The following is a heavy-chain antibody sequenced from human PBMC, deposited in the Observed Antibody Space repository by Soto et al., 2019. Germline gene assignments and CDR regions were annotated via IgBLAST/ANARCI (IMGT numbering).Heavy chain of an antibody. CDR1: GYSISSGYY. J-gene: IGHJ5*02. CDR3: ARDFCSSTSCYSEDWFDP. CDR2: IYHSGST. V-gene: IGHV4-38-2*02. Sequence: LSLTCAVSGYSISSGYYWGWIRQPPGKGLEWIGSIYHSGSTYYNPSLKSRVTISVDTSKNQFSLKLSSVTAADTAVYYCARDFCSSTSCYSEDWFDPWGRGTLVTSPQ. D-gene: IGHD2-2*01.